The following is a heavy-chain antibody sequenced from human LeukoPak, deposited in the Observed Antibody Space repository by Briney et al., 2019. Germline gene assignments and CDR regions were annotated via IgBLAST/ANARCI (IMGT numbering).Heavy chain of an antibody. D-gene: IGHD3-22*01. CDR2: IVVGSGNT. CDR3: AAAFGGFYDSSGYYYD. Sequence: ASVKVSCKASGFTFTSSAMQWVRQARGQRLEWIGWIVVGSGNTNYAQKFQERVTITRDMSTSTAYMELSSLRSEDTAVYYCAAAFGGFYDSSGYYYDWGRGTLVTVSS. V-gene: IGHV1-58*02. J-gene: IGHJ4*02. CDR1: GFTFTSSA.